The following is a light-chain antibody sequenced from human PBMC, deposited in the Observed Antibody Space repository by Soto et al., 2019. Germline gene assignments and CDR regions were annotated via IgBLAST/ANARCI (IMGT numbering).Light chain of an antibody. CDR1: SSDVGAYNY. J-gene: IGLJ1*01. V-gene: IGLV2-8*01. CDR2: EVS. CDR3: SSYAGGNNYV. Sequence: QSVLTQPPSASGSPGQAVTISCTRTSSDVGAYNYVSWYQQHPGKAPKLMIYEVSKRPSGVPDRFSGSKSGNTASLTVSGLQAEDEADYYCSSYAGGNNYVFGTGTKVTVL.